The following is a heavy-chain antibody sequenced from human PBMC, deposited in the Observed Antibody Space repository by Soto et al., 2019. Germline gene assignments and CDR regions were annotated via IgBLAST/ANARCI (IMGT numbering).Heavy chain of an antibody. CDR1: GGSISSYY. CDR2: IYYSGST. CDR3: ARQGFPYCTDV. J-gene: IGHJ6*02. V-gene: IGHV4-59*01. Sequence: SETLSLTCTVSGGSISSYYWSWIRQPPGKGLEWIGYIYYSGSTNYNPSLKSRVTISVDTSKNQFSLKLSSVTAADTAVYYCARQGFPYCTDVWGQGTTVTVSS. D-gene: IGHD2-15*01.